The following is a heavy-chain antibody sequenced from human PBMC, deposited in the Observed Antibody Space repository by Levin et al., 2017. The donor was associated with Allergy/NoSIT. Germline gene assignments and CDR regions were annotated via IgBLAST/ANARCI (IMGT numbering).Heavy chain of an antibody. CDR3: ARDRGVVVPAAIGGYNWFDP. D-gene: IGHD2-2*01. V-gene: IGHV3-7*01. CDR1: GFTFSSYW. Sequence: QTGGSLRLSCAASGFTFSSYWMSWVRQAPGKGLEWVANIKQDGSEKYYVDSVKGRFTISRDNAKNSLYLQMNSLRAEDTAVYYCARDRGVVVPAAIGGYNWFDPWGQGTLVTVSS. J-gene: IGHJ5*02. CDR2: IKQDGSEK.